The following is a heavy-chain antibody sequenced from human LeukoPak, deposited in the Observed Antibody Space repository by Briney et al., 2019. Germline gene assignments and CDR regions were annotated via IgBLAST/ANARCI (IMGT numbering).Heavy chain of an antibody. CDR1: GFTVRNMY. CDR2: IYDGGT. D-gene: IGHD2-2*01. Sequence: GGSLRLSCAASGFTVRNMYMNWVRQAPGKGLEWVSVIYDGGTFYADSVKGRFTISRDNSKNTLYLQMNSLRAEDTAVYYCAKDGLTYCSSTSCQLVYFDYWGQGTLVTVSS. V-gene: IGHV3-66*01. CDR3: AKDGLTYCSSTSCQLVYFDY. J-gene: IGHJ4*02.